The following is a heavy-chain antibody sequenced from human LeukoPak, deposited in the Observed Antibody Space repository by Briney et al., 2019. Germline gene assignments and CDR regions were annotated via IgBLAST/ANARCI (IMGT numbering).Heavy chain of an antibody. CDR2: ISYDGRQK. CDR3: ARVFLERLTSGYFDN. Sequence: GGSMRLSCAASGFIFPDYWMHWVRQAPGKGLEWVAVISYDGRQKYYGDSVKGRFTISRDNPKNTLYLQMNSLRDDDTAVYYCARVFLERLTSGYFDNWGQGTLVTVSP. J-gene: IGHJ4*02. D-gene: IGHD3-3*01. CDR1: GFIFPDYW. V-gene: IGHV3-30-3*01.